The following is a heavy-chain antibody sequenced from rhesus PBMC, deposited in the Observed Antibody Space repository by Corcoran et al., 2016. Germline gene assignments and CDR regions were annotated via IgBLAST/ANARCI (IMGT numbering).Heavy chain of an antibody. CDR3: ARGPSYAYWYFDL. CDR1: GGSFSGYY. D-gene: IGHD2-15*01. J-gene: IGHJ2*01. V-gene: IGHV4-165*01. CDR2: ISGSSGST. Sequence: QVQLQESGPGLVKPSETLSLTCAVSGGSFSGYYWGWIARPPGKGLEWIGYISGSSGSTDYNPSLKSRVTISTDTSKNQFSLKLSSVTAADTAVYYCARGPSYAYWYFDLWGPGTPITISS.